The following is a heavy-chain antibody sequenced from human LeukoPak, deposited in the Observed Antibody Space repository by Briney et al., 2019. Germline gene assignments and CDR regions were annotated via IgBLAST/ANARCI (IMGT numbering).Heavy chain of an antibody. CDR2: GFASGST. V-gene: IGHV4-4*07. J-gene: IGHJ4*02. Sequence: SETLSLTCTVSCGSISSFYWSWIRQPAGKGLEWIGRGFASGSTIYNPSLKSRVTISVDESKNQFSLELKSVTAADTAVYYCARHDYSNYVRHWGQGTLITVSS. D-gene: IGHD4-11*01. CDR1: CGSISSFY. CDR3: ARHDYSNYVRH.